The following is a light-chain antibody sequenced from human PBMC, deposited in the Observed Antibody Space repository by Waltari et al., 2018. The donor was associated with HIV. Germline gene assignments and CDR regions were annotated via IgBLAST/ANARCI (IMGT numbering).Light chain of an antibody. J-gene: IGLJ2*01. CDR1: NIGAGS. CDR3: QVWDNIGDRVV. CDR2: YNS. V-gene: IGLV3-21*02. Sequence: SYGLTQPPPMSAAAGQAARFTGGGHNIGAGSGKWYQKRPGQAPKLVVYYNSDRPPGTPDRFSGSNSRNTATLTISRVEAGDEAEYYCQVWDNIGDRVVFGGVTKLTVL.